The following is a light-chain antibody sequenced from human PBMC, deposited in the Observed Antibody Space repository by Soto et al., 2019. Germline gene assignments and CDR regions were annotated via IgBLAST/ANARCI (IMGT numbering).Light chain of an antibody. CDR3: ASYTNISTRV. Sequence: QSALTQPASVSGSPGQSITISCTGTSSDVGNYDYVSWYQQLPGKAPKLIIYEVSYRPSGVSDRFSGSKSGNTASLTISGLQAEDEADYYCASYTNISTRVFGGGTKLTVL. CDR2: EVS. J-gene: IGLJ3*02. CDR1: SSDVGNYDY. V-gene: IGLV2-14*01.